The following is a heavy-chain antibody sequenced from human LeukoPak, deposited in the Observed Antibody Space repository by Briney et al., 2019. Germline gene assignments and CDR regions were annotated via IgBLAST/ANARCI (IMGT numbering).Heavy chain of an antibody. J-gene: IGHJ1*01. CDR2: INHSGST. D-gene: IGHD2-15*01. Sequence: KTSETLSLTCAVYGGSFSGYYWSWIRQPPGKGLEWIGEINHSGSTNSNPSLKSRVTVSVDTSKNLFSLKLSSVTAADTAVYYCARRLLGYCSGGGCYSGYFQHWGQGTLVTVSS. CDR3: ARRLLGYCSGGGCYSGYFQH. CDR1: GGSFSGYY. V-gene: IGHV4-34*01.